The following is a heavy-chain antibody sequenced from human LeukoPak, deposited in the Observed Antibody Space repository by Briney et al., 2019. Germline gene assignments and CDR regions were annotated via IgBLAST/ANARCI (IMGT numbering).Heavy chain of an antibody. Sequence: SETLSLTCTVSGGSISSYYWSWIRQPPGKGLEWIGYIYYSGSTNYNPSLKSRVTISVDTSKNQFSLKMTSMTAADTAVYYCARARGTVAVDYWGQGTRVTVSS. CDR3: ARARGTVAVDY. CDR2: IYYSGST. D-gene: IGHD6-19*01. J-gene: IGHJ4*02. V-gene: IGHV4-59*12. CDR1: GGSISSYY.